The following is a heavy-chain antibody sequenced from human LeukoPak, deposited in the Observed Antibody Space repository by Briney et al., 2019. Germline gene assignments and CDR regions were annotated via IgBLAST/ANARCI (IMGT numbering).Heavy chain of an antibody. CDR1: GFTFSSYA. D-gene: IGHD2-2*02. CDR3: ARVYCSSTSCYTGAFDI. J-gene: IGHJ3*02. Sequence: GGSLRLSCAASGFTFSSYAMSWVRQAPGKGLEWVSSISSSSSYIYYADSVKGRFTISRDNAKNSLYLQMNSLRAEDTAVYYCARVYCSSTSCYTGAFDIWGQGTMVTVSS. V-gene: IGHV3-21*01. CDR2: ISSSSSYI.